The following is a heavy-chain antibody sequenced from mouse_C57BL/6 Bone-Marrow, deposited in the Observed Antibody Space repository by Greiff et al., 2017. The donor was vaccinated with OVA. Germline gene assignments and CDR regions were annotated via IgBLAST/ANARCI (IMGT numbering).Heavy chain of an antibody. CDR1: GYTFTSYG. J-gene: IGHJ2*01. CDR2: IYPRSGNT. Sequence: VQGVESGAELARPGASVKLSCKASGYTFTSYGISWVKQRTGQGLEWIGEIYPRSGNTYYNEKFKGKATLTADKSSSTAYMELRSLTSEDSAVYFCAGFYYDYYFDYWGQGTTLTVSS. D-gene: IGHD2-4*01. CDR3: AGFYYDYYFDY. V-gene: IGHV1-81*01.